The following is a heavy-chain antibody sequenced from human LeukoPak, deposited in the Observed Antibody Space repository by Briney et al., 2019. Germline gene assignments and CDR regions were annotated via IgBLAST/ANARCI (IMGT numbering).Heavy chain of an antibody. Sequence: GGSLRLSCAASGFTFSSYWMGWVRQAPGKGLEWVANIIQDGSGKNYVDSVKGRFTISRDNAKNTLYLQMNSLRAEDTAVYYCARRGYPSGMDVWGQGSTVTVSS. J-gene: IGHJ6*02. CDR1: GFTFSSYW. V-gene: IGHV3-7*05. D-gene: IGHD2-2*01. CDR3: ARRGYPSGMDV. CDR2: IIQDGSGK.